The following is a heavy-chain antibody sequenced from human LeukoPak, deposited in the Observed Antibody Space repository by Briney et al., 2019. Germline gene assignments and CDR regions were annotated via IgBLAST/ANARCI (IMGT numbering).Heavy chain of an antibody. CDR2: ISAYNGNT. CDR1: GYTFTSYG. CDR3: ARSRLRGDWFDP. J-gene: IGHJ5*02. V-gene: IGHV1-18*04. D-gene: IGHD2-15*01. Sequence: ASVKVSCTASGYTFTSYGISWVRQAPGQGLEWMGWISAYNGNTNYAQKLQGRVTMTTDTSTSTAYMELRSLRSDDTAVYYCARSRLRGDWFDPWGQGTLVTVSS.